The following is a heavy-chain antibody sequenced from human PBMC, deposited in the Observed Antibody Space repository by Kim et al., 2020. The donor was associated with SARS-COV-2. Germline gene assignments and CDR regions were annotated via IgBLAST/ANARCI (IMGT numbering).Heavy chain of an antibody. Sequence: YADSVKGRFTISRDNSKNTLYLQMNSLRAEDTAVYYCARESRPSGSYIDYWGQGTLVTVSS. V-gene: IGHV3-30*01. D-gene: IGHD1-26*01. CDR3: ARESRPSGSYIDY. J-gene: IGHJ4*02.